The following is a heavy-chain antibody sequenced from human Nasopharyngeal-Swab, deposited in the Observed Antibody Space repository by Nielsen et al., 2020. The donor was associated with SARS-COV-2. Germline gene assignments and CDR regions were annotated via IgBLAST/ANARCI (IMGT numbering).Heavy chain of an antibody. CDR2: ISYDGSTK. D-gene: IGHD6-13*01. V-gene: IGHV3-30*19. J-gene: IGHJ4*02. Sequence: GESLKISCATSGFTFSNYWMHWVRQAPGKGLEWVAVISYDGSTKYYADSVKGRFTVSRDNSKNTLYLQMNSLRAEDTAVYYCARGIIAAAEDWGQGTLVTVSS. CDR1: GFTFSNYW. CDR3: ARGIIAAAED.